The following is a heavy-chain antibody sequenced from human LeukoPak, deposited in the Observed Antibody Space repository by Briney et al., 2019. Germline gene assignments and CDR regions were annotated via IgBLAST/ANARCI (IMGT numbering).Heavy chain of an antibody. CDR2: IRSKANSYAT. V-gene: IGHV3-73*01. J-gene: IGHJ4*02. Sequence: PGGSLKLSCAASGFTFSGSAMHWVRQASGKGLEWVGRIRSKANSYATAYAASVKGRFTISRDDSKNTAYLQMNSLKTEDTAVYYCTSGYEVGATTGNPFDYWGQGTLVTVSS. CDR1: GFTFSGSA. D-gene: IGHD1-26*01. CDR3: TSGYEVGATTGNPFDY.